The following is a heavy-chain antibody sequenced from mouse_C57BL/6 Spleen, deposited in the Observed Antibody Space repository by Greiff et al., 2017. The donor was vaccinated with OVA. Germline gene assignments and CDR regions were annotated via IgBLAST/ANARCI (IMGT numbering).Heavy chain of an antibody. D-gene: IGHD2-3*01. CDR1: GYTFTSYW. CDR3: ARFDGYYDYYAMDY. V-gene: IGHV1-55*01. CDR2: IYPGSGST. Sequence: QVQLKQPGAELVKPGASVKMSCKASGYTFTSYWITWVKQRPGQGLAWIGDIYPGSGSTNYNEKFKSKATLTVDTSSSTAYMQLSSLTSEDSAVYYCARFDGYYDYYAMDYWGQGTSVTVSS. J-gene: IGHJ4*01.